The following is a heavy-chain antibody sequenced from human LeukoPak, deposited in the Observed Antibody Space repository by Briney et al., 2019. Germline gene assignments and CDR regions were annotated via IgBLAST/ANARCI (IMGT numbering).Heavy chain of an antibody. D-gene: IGHD2-2*01. CDR3: ARDKIGDIVVVPAAFLFDP. CDR2: INPNSGGT. V-gene: IGHV1-2*02. CDR1: GYTFTGYY. Sequence: GASVKVSCKASGYTFTGYYMHWVRQAPGQGLEWMGWINPNSGGTNYAQKFQGRVTMTRDTSISTAYMELSRLRSDDTAVYYCARDKIGDIVVVPAAFLFDPWGQGTLVTVSS. J-gene: IGHJ5*02.